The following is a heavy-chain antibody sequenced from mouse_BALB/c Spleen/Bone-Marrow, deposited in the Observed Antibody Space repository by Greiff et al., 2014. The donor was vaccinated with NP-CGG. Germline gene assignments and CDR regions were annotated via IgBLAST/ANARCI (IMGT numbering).Heavy chain of an antibody. V-gene: IGHV5-17*02. D-gene: IGHD6-1*01. CDR1: GFSFSSFG. Sequence: EVKVVESGGGLVQPGGSRKLSCAASGFSFSSFGMHWVRQAPEKGLEWVAYISSGSSTVYYADTVKGRFTITRDNPKNTLFLQMTNLRSEDTAMYYCARDVPQCDVGYFDYWGQGTTLTVSS. CDR3: ARDVPQCDVGYFDY. CDR2: ISSGSSTV. J-gene: IGHJ2*01.